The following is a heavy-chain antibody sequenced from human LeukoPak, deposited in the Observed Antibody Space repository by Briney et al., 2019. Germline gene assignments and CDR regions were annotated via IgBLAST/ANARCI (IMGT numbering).Heavy chain of an antibody. J-gene: IGHJ4*02. CDR1: GGSFSGYY. V-gene: IGHV4-34*01. CDR3: ARQTGAGLFILP. Sequence: SETLSLTCAVYGGSFSGYYWSWIRQPPGKGLEWIGEINHSGSTNYNPSLKSRVTISVDTSKNQFSLILTSVTAADTAVYYCARQTGAGLFILPGGQGTLVTVSS. D-gene: IGHD3-3*01. CDR2: INHSGST.